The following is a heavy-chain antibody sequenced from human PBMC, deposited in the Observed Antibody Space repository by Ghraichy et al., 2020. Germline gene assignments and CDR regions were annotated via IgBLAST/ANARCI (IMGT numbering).Heavy chain of an antibody. CDR1: GFTFSTYG. CDR2: IYYDTTSK. Sequence: GGSLRLSCVASGFTFSTYGMHWVRQAPGQGLEWVAMIYYDTTSKYYADSVKGRFTISRDNSKNTLYLQMSSLRAEDTAIYYCVKSRDGYTHGGYWGQGTLVIVSS. D-gene: IGHD5-24*01. V-gene: IGHV3-33*06. CDR3: VKSRDGYTHGGY. J-gene: IGHJ4*02.